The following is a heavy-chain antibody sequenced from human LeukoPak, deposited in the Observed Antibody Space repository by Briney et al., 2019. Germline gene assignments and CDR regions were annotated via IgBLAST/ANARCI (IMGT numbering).Heavy chain of an antibody. CDR2: ISYDGSNK. V-gene: IGHV3-30*18. Sequence: PGGSLRLSCAASGFTFSSYGMHWVRQAPGKGLEWVAVISYDGSNKYYADSVKGRFTISRDNSKNTLYLQMSSLRAEDTAVYYCAKDSSGWYGWFDPWGQGTLVTVSS. CDR1: GFTFSSYG. J-gene: IGHJ5*02. CDR3: AKDSSGWYGWFDP. D-gene: IGHD6-19*01.